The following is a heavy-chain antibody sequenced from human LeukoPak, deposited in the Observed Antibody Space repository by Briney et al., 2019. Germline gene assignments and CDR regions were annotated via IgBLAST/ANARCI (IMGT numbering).Heavy chain of an antibody. CDR1: GFSFRTHW. CDR2: INQDGRKK. D-gene: IGHD6-19*01. J-gene: IGHJ4*02. Sequence: GRSLRLSCAASGFSFRTHWMSSVRQAPGKGLEWVANINQDGRKKFYVDSVEGRFTISRDDAKTSLFLQMNSLRVEDTAVYYCAKWMGRDSWGQGTLVTVSS. V-gene: IGHV3-7*02. CDR3: AKWMGRDS.